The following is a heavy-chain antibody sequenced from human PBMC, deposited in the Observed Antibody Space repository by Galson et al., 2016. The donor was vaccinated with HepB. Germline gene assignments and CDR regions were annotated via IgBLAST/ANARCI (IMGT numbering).Heavy chain of an antibody. Sequence: SLRLSCAASGFTFSSYWMHWVRQAPGKGLVWVSRINSDGSSTSYADSVKGRFTISRDNAKNTLYLQMNSLRAEDTAVYYCASRQRIAARLPEEYWGQGTLVTVSS. J-gene: IGHJ4*02. D-gene: IGHD6-6*01. CDR3: ASRQRIAARLPEEY. CDR2: INSDGSST. CDR1: GFTFSSYW. V-gene: IGHV3-74*01.